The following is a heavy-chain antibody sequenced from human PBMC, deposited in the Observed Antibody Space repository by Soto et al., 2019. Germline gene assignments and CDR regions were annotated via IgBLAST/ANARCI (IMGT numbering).Heavy chain of an antibody. D-gene: IGHD3-3*01. V-gene: IGHV3-23*01. J-gene: IGHJ5*02. CDR2: ISGSGGST. CDR3: ARTTIFGVVLGWFDP. Sequence: GSLRLSCAASGFTFRSYAMSWVRQAPGKGLEWVSGISGSGGSTYYADSVKGRVTISRDNFNDTLYLKMNSLRVEDTAVYYCARTTIFGVVLGWFDPWGQGTLVTVSS. CDR1: GFTFRSYA.